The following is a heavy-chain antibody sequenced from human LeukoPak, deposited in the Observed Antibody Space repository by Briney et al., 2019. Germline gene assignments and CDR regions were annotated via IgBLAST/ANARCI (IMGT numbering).Heavy chain of an antibody. CDR2: IWYDGNDK. D-gene: IGHD3-3*01. Sequence: GGSLRLSCAASGFTFSSYGMHWVRRAPGKGLEWVAMIWYDGNDKYYADSVKGRFAISRDNSKNTLYLQMNSLRAEDTAVYYCARPYYDFWSGLDYWGQGTLVTVSS. V-gene: IGHV3-33*01. CDR1: GFTFSSYG. CDR3: ARPYYDFWSGLDY. J-gene: IGHJ4*02.